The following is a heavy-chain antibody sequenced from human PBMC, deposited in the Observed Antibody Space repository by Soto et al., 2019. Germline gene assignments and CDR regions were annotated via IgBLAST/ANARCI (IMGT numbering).Heavy chain of an antibody. J-gene: IGHJ4*02. V-gene: IGHV1-46*01. Sequence: QVQLVQSGTEVKKPGASVKVSCKASGYTFLVFYIHWVRQAPGQGLEWMGFINPSGGGTTYAQQFQGRLTMTRDTSTSTVYMELIRLRSEDTAIYYCARDKPFSAGYWGQGTLVT. CDR2: INPSGGGT. D-gene: IGHD3-3*02. CDR1: GYTFLVFY. CDR3: ARDKPFSAGY.